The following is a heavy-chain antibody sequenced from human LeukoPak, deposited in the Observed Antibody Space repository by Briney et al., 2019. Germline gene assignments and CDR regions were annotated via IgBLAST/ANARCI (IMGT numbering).Heavy chain of an antibody. D-gene: IGHD3-16*02. CDR3: AGGSMITFGGVIVPFDY. CDR1: GGSISSYY. J-gene: IGHJ4*02. CDR2: IYYSGST. Sequence: KPSETLSLTCTVSGGSISSYYWSWIRQPPGKGLEWIGYIYYSGSTNYNPSLKSRVTISVGTSKNQFSLKLSSVTAADTAVYYCAGGSMITFGGVIVPFDYWGQGTLVTVSS. V-gene: IGHV4-59*01.